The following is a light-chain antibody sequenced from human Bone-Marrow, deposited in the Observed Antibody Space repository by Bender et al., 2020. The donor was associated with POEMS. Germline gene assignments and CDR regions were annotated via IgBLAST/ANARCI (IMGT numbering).Light chain of an antibody. CDR1: RSDIGNYNL. V-gene: IGLV2-14*02. CDR3: SSYTSSSSLV. J-gene: IGLJ3*02. CDR2: EVT. Sequence: QSALTQPASVSGYPGQSITISCSGGRSDIGNYNLVSWYQHRPGQAPKLIIYEVTKRPSGVSDRFSGSKSGNTASLTISGLQAEDEADYYCSSYTSSSSLVFGGGTKLTVL.